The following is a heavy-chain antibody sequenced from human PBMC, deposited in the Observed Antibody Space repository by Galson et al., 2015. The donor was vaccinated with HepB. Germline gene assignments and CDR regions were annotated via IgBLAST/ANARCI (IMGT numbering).Heavy chain of an antibody. CDR1: GYSFTSYW. Sequence: QSGAEVKKPGESLRISCKGSGYSFTSYWISWVRQMPGKGLEWMGRIDPSDSYTNYSPSFQGDVTISADKSISTAYLQWSSLKASDTAMYYCASDPEFRVTDAFDIWGKGQWSPSLQ. CDR3: ASDPEFRVTDAFDI. J-gene: IGHJ3*02. D-gene: IGHD5-18*01. CDR2: IDPSDSYT. V-gene: IGHV5-10-1*01.